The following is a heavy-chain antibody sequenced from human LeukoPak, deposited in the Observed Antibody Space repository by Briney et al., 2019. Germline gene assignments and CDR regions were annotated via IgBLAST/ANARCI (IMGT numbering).Heavy chain of an antibody. CDR1: GYSISSGYY. V-gene: IGHV4-38-2*02. CDR2: IYHSGST. J-gene: IGHJ4*02. Sequence: SETLSLTCTVSGYSISSGYYWGWIRQPPGKGLEWIGSIYHSGSTYYNPSLKSRVTISVDTSKNQFPLKLSSVTAADTAVYYCAREESYLGYWGQGTLVTVSS. CDR3: AREESYLGY.